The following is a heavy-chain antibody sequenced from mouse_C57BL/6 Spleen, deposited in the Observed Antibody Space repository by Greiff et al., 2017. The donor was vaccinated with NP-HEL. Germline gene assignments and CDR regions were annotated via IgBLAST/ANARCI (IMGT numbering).Heavy chain of an antibody. Sequence: VQLQQSGPELVKPGASVKISCKASGYAFSSSWMNWVKQRPGKGLGWIGRIYPGDGDTNYNGKFKGKAILTADKSSSTAYMQLSSLTSEDSAVYFCARRDYYGSSYDAMDYWGQGTSVTVSS. CDR2: IYPGDGDT. V-gene: IGHV1-82*01. J-gene: IGHJ4*01. D-gene: IGHD1-1*01. CDR1: GYAFSSSW. CDR3: ARRDYYGSSYDAMDY.